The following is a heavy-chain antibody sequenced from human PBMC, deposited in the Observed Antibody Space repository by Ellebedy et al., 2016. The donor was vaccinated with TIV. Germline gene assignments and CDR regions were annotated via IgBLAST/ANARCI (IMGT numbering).Heavy chain of an antibody. CDR2: IWYDGSKE. Sequence: GESLKISCAASGFTFSRYGINWVRQSPGKGLEWVAIIWYDGSKEYYVDSVKGRFTTSRDNAKNTVYLQMNSLRVEDTAVYYCTRDGEYGENDYWGQGTLVTVSS. V-gene: IGHV3-33*08. D-gene: IGHD4-17*01. CDR1: GFTFSRYG. CDR3: TRDGEYGENDY. J-gene: IGHJ4*02.